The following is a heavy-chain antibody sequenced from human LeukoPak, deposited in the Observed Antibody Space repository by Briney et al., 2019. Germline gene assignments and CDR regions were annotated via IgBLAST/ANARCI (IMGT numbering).Heavy chain of an antibody. D-gene: IGHD6-19*01. Sequence: ASVKVSCKASGYTFTGYYMHWVRQAPGQGLEWMGWINPNSGGTNYAQKFQGRVTMTRDTSTSTAYMELRSLRSDDTAVYYCARDHIAVAGNAAFDIWGQGTMVTVSS. J-gene: IGHJ3*02. V-gene: IGHV1-2*02. CDR3: ARDHIAVAGNAAFDI. CDR2: INPNSGGT. CDR1: GYTFTGYY.